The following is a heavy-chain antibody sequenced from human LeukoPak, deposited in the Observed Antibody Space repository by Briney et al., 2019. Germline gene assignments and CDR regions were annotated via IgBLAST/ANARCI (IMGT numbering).Heavy chain of an antibody. CDR3: ARFAYCGGHCWYYFDY. Sequence: SETLSLTCTVSGGSVSSGSYYWSWIRQPPGKGLEWIGYIYSSGSTNYNPSLKSRITISVDTSKNQFSLKLSSVTAADTAVYYCARFAYCGGHCWYYFDYWGQGSLVTVSS. CDR1: GGSVSSGSYY. J-gene: IGHJ4*02. CDR2: IYSSGST. D-gene: IGHD2-21*02. V-gene: IGHV4-61*01.